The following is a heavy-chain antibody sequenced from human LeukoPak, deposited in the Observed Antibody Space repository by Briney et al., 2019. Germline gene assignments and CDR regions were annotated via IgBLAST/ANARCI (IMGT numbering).Heavy chain of an antibody. D-gene: IGHD3-10*01. CDR3: ARVPSITMVRGGHFDP. CDR1: GGSISSYY. Sequence: SETLSLTSTVSGGSISSYYWSWIRQPPGKGLEWIGYIYYSGSTNYNPSLKSRVTISVDTSKNQFSLKLSSVTAADTAVYYCARVPSITMVRGGHFDPWGQGTQVTVSS. J-gene: IGHJ5*02. CDR2: IYYSGST. V-gene: IGHV4-59*01.